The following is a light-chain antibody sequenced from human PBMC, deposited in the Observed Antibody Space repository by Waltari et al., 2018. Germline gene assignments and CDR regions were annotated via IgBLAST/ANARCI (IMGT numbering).Light chain of an antibody. Sequence: QSALTQPASVSGSPGQSVTISCSGTGSAVGASDYVSWYQHHPDKAPQLIIYDVTNRPSGVSDRFSASKSGDTASLTISGLQSEDEGDYYCSSQARNYIRLFGGGTKLTVL. CDR1: GSAVGASDY. V-gene: IGLV2-14*03. CDR3: SSQARNYIRL. CDR2: DVT. J-gene: IGLJ2*01.